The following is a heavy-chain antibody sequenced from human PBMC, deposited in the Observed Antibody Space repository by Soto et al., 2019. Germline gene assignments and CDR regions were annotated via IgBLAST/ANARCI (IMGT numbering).Heavy chain of an antibody. Sequence: SETLSLTCTVSGGSISSGGYYWSWIRQHPGKGLEWIGYIYYSGSTYYNPSLKSRVTISVDTSKNQFSLKLSSVTAADTAVYYCARDRPNNWFDPWGQGTMVTVSS. J-gene: IGHJ5*02. CDR2: IYYSGST. V-gene: IGHV4-31*03. CDR3: ARDRPNNWFDP. CDR1: GGSISSGGYY.